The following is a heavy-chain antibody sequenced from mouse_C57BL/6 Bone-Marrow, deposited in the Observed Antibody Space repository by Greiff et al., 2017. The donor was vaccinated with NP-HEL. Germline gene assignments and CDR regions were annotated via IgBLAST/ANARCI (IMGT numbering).Heavy chain of an antibody. CDR3: AREGVYDGYHWYFDV. CDR1: GYTFTDYN. J-gene: IGHJ1*03. Sequence: EVKLVESGPELVKPGASVTIPCKASGYTFTDYNMGWVKQSHGKSLEWIGDINPNNGGTIYNQKFKGKATLTVDKSSSTAYMELRSLTSEDTAVYYCAREGVYDGYHWYFDVWGTGTTVTVSS. D-gene: IGHD2-3*01. CDR2: INPNNGGT. V-gene: IGHV1-18*01.